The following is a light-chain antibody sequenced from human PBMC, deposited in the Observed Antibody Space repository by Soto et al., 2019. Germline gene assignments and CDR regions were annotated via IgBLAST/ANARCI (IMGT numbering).Light chain of an antibody. CDR1: QGISSY. J-gene: IGKJ5*01. CDR2: ASS. CDR3: QQLNTFPIT. Sequence: DIQLTQSPSFLSASVGDRVAITCRASQGISSYLAWYQQTPGKAPKLLIYASSTLQSGVPSRFSGSGSGTEFTLTISHLQPEDFATYFCQQLNTFPITFGQGTRLEIK. V-gene: IGKV1-9*01.